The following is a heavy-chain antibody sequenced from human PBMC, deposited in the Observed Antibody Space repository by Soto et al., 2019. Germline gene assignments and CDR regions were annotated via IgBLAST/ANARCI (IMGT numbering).Heavy chain of an antibody. Sequence: QLVESGGGLIQPGGSLRLSCAAAGFSVSSNYLSWVRQAPGKGLEWVSVIYSGGSTYYADSAKGRFIISRDNSKNTLYLQMNSLRAEDTAVYYCARGYYDSSGYYYNWYFDLWGRGTLVTVSS. CDR1: GFSVSSNY. V-gene: IGHV3-53*01. CDR2: IYSGGST. D-gene: IGHD3-22*01. CDR3: ARGYYDSSGYYYNWYFDL. J-gene: IGHJ2*01.